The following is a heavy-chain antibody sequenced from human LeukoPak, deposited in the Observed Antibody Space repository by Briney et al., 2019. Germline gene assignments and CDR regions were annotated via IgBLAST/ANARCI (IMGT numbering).Heavy chain of an antibody. J-gene: IGHJ3*02. CDR3: ARMGNYYDSSGSYDAFDI. Sequence: ASVKVSCKASGYTFTSYGISWVRQAPGQGLEWMGWINAYNGNTNYAQKLQGRVTMTTDTSTSTAYMELRSLRSDDTAVYYCARMGNYYDSSGSYDAFDIWGQGTMVTVSS. D-gene: IGHD3-22*01. CDR1: GYTFTSYG. V-gene: IGHV1-18*01. CDR2: INAYNGNT.